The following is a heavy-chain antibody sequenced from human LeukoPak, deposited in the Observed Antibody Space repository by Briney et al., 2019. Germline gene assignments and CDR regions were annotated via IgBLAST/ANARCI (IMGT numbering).Heavy chain of an antibody. CDR2: ISNSTSYI. CDR3: ARDSGDGTYYYYNYTDV. D-gene: IGHD3-10*01. J-gene: IGHJ6*03. V-gene: IGHV3-21*01. Sequence: GGSLRLSCAASGFSFSSYSMSWVRQPPARGVEWVSSISNSTSYIYYAPSLKGRVTISRDNAKNSLFLQMNSLRADDTAVYYCARDSGDGTYYYYNYTDVWGKGTTVTVSS. CDR1: GFSFSSYS.